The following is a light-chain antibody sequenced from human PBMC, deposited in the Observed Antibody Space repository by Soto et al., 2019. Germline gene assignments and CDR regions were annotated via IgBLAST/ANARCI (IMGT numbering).Light chain of an antibody. Sequence: DIQMTQSPSSLSASVGDRVTITCRASQSISSYLNWYQQKPGKAPKLLIYAAFRLQSVVPSRFSGSGSGTDFTLTISSLQPEDVATYYCQQGYSTPQTFGQGTKVEIK. J-gene: IGKJ1*01. CDR1: QSISSY. CDR3: QQGYSTPQT. V-gene: IGKV1-39*01. CDR2: AAF.